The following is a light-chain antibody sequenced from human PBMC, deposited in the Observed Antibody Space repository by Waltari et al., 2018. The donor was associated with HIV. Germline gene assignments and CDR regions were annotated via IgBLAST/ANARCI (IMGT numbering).Light chain of an antibody. CDR1: SSNLGGAT. J-gene: IGLJ2*01. CDR3: ASWDARLNGGV. V-gene: IGLV1-44*01. CDR2: SND. Sequence: QSVLTQPSSASGTFGQRVSILCSGRSSNLGGATVNWYQQLPGAAPKLPIYSNDQRPSGVPDRCSGSKSGTSASLVITGLRSEDEADYYCASWDARLNGGVFGGGTKLTVL.